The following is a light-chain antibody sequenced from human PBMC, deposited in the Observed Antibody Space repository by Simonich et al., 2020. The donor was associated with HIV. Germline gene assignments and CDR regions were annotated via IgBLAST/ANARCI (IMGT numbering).Light chain of an antibody. CDR3: QQHYSAPFT. CDR1: QSVLYSSNNKNY. CDR2: WAS. Sequence: DIVMTQSPDSLAVSLGERASIPCKSSQSVLYSSNNKNYLAGYQEKPGQPPKLLIYWASTRESGVPDRFSGSGSGTDFTLTISSLQAEDVAVYYCQQHYSAPFTFGGGTKVEIK. V-gene: IGKV4-1*01. J-gene: IGKJ4*01.